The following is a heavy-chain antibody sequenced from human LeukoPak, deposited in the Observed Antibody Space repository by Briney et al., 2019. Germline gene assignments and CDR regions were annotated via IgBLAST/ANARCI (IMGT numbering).Heavy chain of an antibody. D-gene: IGHD4-17*01. CDR1: GGSISSYY. CDR3: ARGYGDYLLPYYYYYGMDV. V-gene: IGHV4-59*01. Sequence: PSETLSLTCTVSGGSISSYYCSWIRQPPGKGLEWIGYIYYSGSTNYNPSLKSRATISVDTSKNQFSLKLSSVTAADTAVYYCARGYGDYLLPYYYYYGMDVWGQGNTVTVSS. J-gene: IGHJ6*02. CDR2: IYYSGST.